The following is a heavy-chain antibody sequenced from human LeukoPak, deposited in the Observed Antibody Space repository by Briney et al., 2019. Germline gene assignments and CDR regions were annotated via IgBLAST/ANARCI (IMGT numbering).Heavy chain of an antibody. CDR1: GFTFSSYE. CDR3: AGSLVLLWFGELTKVDY. V-gene: IGHV3-48*03. CDR2: ISSSGSTI. D-gene: IGHD3-10*01. Sequence: GGSLRLSCAASGFTFSSYEMNWVRQAPGKGLEWVSYISSSGSTIYYADSVKGRFTISRDNAKNSLYLQMNSLRAEDTAVYYCAGSLVLLWFGELTKVDYWGQGTLVTVSS. J-gene: IGHJ4*02.